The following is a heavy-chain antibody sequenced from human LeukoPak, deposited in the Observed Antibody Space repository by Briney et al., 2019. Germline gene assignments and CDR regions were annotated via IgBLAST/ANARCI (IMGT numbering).Heavy chain of an antibody. D-gene: IGHD2-2*01. J-gene: IGHJ4*02. CDR3: ARPPGFSTSFRD. V-gene: IGHV4-39*01. CDR2: IYYSGST. Sequence: SETLTLTCTVSGGSISGSSYYWGWIRQPPGKGLEWIGSIYYSGSTYYKPSLKSRVTISVDTSKNQFSLKLSSVTAADTAVYYCARPPGFSTSFRDLGQGTKVTVSS. CDR1: GGSISGSSYY.